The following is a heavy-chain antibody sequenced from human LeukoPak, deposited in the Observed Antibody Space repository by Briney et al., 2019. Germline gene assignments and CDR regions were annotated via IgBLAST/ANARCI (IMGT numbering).Heavy chain of an antibody. V-gene: IGHV4-30-4*01. D-gene: IGHD3-10*01. J-gene: IGHJ6*04. CDR3: ARDPGLLWFGELFSDYGMDV. CDR1: GGSISSGDYY. CDR2: IYYSGST. Sequence: SETLSLTCTVSGGSISSGDYYWSWIRQPPGKGLEWIGYIYYSGSTYYNPSLKIRVTISVDTSKNQFSLKLSSVTAADTAVYYCARDPGLLWFGELFSDYGMDVWGKGTTVTVSS.